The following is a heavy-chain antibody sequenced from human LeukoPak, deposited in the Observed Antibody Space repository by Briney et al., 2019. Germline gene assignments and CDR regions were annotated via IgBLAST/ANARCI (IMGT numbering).Heavy chain of an antibody. CDR2: IGAYNGDT. CDR1: GYPFTSYY. J-gene: IGHJ5*02. Sequence: VASVKVSCKASGYPFTSYYINWVRQAPGQGLEWMGWIGAYNGDTNYAQNLQGRVTMTTDTSTDTAYMELRSLRSDDTAVYYCARDGLSYTNPNNWFDPWGQGTLVTVSS. CDR3: ARDGLSYTNPNNWFDP. D-gene: IGHD2-2*02. V-gene: IGHV1-18*01.